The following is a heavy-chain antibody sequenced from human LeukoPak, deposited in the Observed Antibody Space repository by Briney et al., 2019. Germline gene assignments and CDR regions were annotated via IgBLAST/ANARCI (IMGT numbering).Heavy chain of an antibody. J-gene: IGHJ6*03. D-gene: IGHD3-22*01. Sequence: GESLKISCKGSGYSFTSYWIGWVRQMPGKGLELMGIIYPGDSDTRYSPSFQGQVTISADQSISTAYLQWSSLKASDTAMYYCARTYYYDSSGYLGRDYYYYMDVWGKGTTVTVSS. CDR1: GYSFTSYW. V-gene: IGHV5-51*01. CDR3: ARTYYYDSSGYLGRDYYYYMDV. CDR2: IYPGDSDT.